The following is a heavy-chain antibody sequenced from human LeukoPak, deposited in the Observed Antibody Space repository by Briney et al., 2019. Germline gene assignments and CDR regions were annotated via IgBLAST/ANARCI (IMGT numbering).Heavy chain of an antibody. CDR3: ARDSMFGIPFDY. Sequence: SETLSLTCTVSGYSISSGYYWGWIRQPPGKGLEWIGSIYHSGSTYYNPSLKSRVTISVDTSKNQFSLKLSSVTAADTAVYYCARDSMFGIPFDYWGQGTLVTVSS. CDR1: GYSISSGYY. J-gene: IGHJ4*02. D-gene: IGHD3-16*01. CDR2: IYHSGST. V-gene: IGHV4-38-2*02.